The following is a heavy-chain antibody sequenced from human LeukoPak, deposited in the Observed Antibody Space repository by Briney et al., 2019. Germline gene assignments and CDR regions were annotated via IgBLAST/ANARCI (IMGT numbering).Heavy chain of an antibody. CDR3: ARRMGCSGSTCYGDY. CDR1: GYSISNGYY. Sequence: SETLSLTFAVSGYSISNGYYWGWIRQPPGKGLEWIGSIYHTGNTYYNPSLKSRVAISVDTSKNQFSLKLSSVTAADTAVYYCARRMGCSGSTCYGDYWGQGILVTVSS. CDR2: IYHTGNT. V-gene: IGHV4-38-2*01. J-gene: IGHJ4*02. D-gene: IGHD2-15*01.